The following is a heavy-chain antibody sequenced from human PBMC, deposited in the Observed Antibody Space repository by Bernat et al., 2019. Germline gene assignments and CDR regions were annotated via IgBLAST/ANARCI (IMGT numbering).Heavy chain of an antibody. Sequence: EVQLVESGGGLVQPGGSLRLPCAASGFTFSSYWMHWAPQAPGKGLVWVSRINSDGSSTSYADSVKGRFTISRDDAKNTLYLQMNSLRAEDTAVYYCAKPSQMFSSPDFDYWGQGTLVTVSS. CDR1: GFTFSSYW. J-gene: IGHJ4*02. D-gene: IGHD3-10*02. V-gene: IGHV3-74*01. CDR2: INSDGSST. CDR3: AKPSQMFSSPDFDY.